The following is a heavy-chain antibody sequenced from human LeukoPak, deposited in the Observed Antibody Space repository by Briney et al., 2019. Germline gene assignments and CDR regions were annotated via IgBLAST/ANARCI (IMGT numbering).Heavy chain of an antibody. V-gene: IGHV5-51*01. J-gene: IGHJ4*02. D-gene: IGHD6-19*01. CDR2: IYPGDSDT. CDR1: GYSFTSYW. Sequence: GESLEISCEGSGYSFTSYWIGWVRQMPGKGLEWMGIIYPGDSDTRCSPSFQGQVTISADKSISTAYLQWSSLKASDTAMYYCARRDRSGWYYFDYWGQGTLVTVSS. CDR3: ARRDRSGWYYFDY.